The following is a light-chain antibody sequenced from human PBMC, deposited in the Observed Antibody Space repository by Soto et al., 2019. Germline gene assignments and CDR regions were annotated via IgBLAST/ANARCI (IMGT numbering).Light chain of an antibody. V-gene: IGKV1-39*01. CDR3: QQSDTLPIT. Sequence: DIQMTQSPSSLSASVGDRVTITCRASQSISTYLHWYQQKEGKAPELLVYAASNLQSGFPSRFSGSGSGTDFTLTVNSLQAEDFATYYCQQSDTLPITFGGGTKVDIK. CDR2: AAS. J-gene: IGKJ4*01. CDR1: QSISTY.